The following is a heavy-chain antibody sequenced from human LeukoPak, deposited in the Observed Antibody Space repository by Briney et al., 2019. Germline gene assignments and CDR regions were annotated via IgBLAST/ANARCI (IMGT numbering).Heavy chain of an antibody. D-gene: IGHD3-10*01. CDR2: IYTSGST. Sequence: SETLSLTCTVSGGPISSYYWSWIRQPAGKGLEWIGRIYTSGSTNYNPSLKSRVTISVDTSKNQFSLKLSSVTAADTAVYYCASYAMVRGVTGGWYWGQGTLVTVSS. V-gene: IGHV4-4*07. CDR1: GGPISSYY. CDR3: ASYAMVRGVTGGWY. J-gene: IGHJ4*02.